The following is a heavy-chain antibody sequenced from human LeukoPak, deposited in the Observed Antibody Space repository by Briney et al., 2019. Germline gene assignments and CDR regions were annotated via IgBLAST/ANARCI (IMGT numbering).Heavy chain of an antibody. J-gene: IGHJ4*02. CDR3: AASPDYYDSSGYSYYFDY. CDR1: GFTFTSSA. Sequence: GTSVKVSCKASGFTFTSSAVQWVRQARGQRLEWIGWIVVGSGNTNYAQMFQERVTITRDMSTSTAYMELSSLRSEDTAVYYCAASPDYYDSSGYSYYFDYWGQGTLVTVSS. D-gene: IGHD3-22*01. V-gene: IGHV1-58*01. CDR2: IVVGSGNT.